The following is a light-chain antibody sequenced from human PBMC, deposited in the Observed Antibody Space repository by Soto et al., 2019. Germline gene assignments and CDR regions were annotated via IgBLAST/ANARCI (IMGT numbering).Light chain of an antibody. CDR2: KAS. CDR1: QSLVYGDGISY. Sequence: DAVMTQSPLSLSVTLGQPASMSCRSSQSLVYGDGISYLNWFHQRPGQSPRRLIYKASNRDSGVPHRFSGSGSGIHFTLKITRVEAEDVAVYYCMEGTFWPWTFGQGTKLEIQ. CDR3: MEGTFWPWT. J-gene: IGKJ1*01. V-gene: IGKV2-30*01.